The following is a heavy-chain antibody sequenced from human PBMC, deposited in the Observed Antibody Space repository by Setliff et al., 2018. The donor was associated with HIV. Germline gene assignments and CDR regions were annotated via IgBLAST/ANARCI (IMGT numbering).Heavy chain of an antibody. J-gene: IGHJ6*03. CDR3: ARGEKRFLEWLPLDYYYYYYMDV. V-gene: IGHV4-34*01. CDR1: GGSFSGYY. D-gene: IGHD3-3*01. CDR2: LFSRGTT. Sequence: PSETLSLTCAVYGGSFSGYYWSWIRQSPGKGLEWVGSLFSRGTTYYHPSLKSRVTISLDTSQNHFSLKLTSVTAADTAVYYCARGEKRFLEWLPLDYYYYYYMDVWGKGITVTVSS.